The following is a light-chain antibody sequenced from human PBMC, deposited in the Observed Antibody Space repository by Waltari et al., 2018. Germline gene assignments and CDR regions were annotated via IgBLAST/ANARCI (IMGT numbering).Light chain of an antibody. CDR3: SSYASSSAHYV. V-gene: IGLV2-14*03. CDR1: SRGVGGYHF. Sequence: QSALTQPASVSGSPGPSIPIPCTGTSRGVGGYHFASWYQQHPGKAPKLMIYDVTNRPSGVSNRFSGSKSGNTASLTISGLQAEDEADYYCSSYASSSAHYVFGSGTKVTVL. CDR2: DVT. J-gene: IGLJ1*01.